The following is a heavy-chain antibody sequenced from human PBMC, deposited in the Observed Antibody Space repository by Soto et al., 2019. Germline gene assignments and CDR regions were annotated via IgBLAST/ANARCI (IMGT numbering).Heavy chain of an antibody. V-gene: IGHV4-59*01. J-gene: IGHJ6*02. D-gene: IGHD3-3*01. CDR1: GGSISSYY. CDR3: ARDRANYDFWSGPYYYGMDV. CDR2: IYYSGST. Sequence: WETLSLTCTVSGGSISSYYWSWIRQPPGKGLEWIGYIYYSGSTNYNPSLKSRVTISVDTSKNQFSLKLSSVTAADTAVYYCARDRANYDFWSGPYYYGMDVWGQGTTVTVSS.